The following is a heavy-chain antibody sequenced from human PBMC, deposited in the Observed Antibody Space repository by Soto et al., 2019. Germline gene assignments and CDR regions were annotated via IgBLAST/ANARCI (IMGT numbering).Heavy chain of an antibody. Sequence: EASVKVSCKSSGYTFTNHAMHCVRQAPGQRPEWMGWINAGNGNTKYPQKFQGRVTITRDTSTSTAYMELTSLRSEDTAVYYCARSDSSGYFAFDYWGQGTLVTVSS. CDR1: GYTFTNHA. CDR2: INAGNGNT. CDR3: ARSDSSGYFAFDY. J-gene: IGHJ4*02. D-gene: IGHD3-22*01. V-gene: IGHV1-3*01.